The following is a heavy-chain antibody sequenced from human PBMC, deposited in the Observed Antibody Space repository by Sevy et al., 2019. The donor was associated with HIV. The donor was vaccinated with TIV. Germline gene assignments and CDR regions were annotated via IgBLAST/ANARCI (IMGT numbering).Heavy chain of an antibody. V-gene: IGHV3-7*01. Sequence: GGSLRLSCAASGFTFSTYWMSWFRQAPGKGLEWVANINEDGTEKSYVDSVKGRFTMSRDNAKNSLYLQMNSLRAEDAAGYYCARDNATVSRRGLRYYYYGTDVWGQGTTVTVSS. J-gene: IGHJ6*02. CDR3: ARDNATVSRRGLRYYYYGTDV. CDR1: GFTFSTYW. D-gene: IGHD2-2*01. CDR2: INEDGTEK.